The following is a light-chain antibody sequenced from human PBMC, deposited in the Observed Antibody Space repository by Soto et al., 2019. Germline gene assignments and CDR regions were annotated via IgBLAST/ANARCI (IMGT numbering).Light chain of an antibody. J-gene: IGKJ1*01. CDR1: QTLSSN. CDR2: GAS. Sequence: EIMMTQSPATLSVSPGERVTLSCRATQTLSSNLAWYQQRPGQAPRLLIYGASIRATGVPARFSGSGSGSEFTLTISSLQSDDFGIYYCQQYNNWPPWTFGQGTKVEIK. CDR3: QQYNNWPPWT. V-gene: IGKV3D-15*01.